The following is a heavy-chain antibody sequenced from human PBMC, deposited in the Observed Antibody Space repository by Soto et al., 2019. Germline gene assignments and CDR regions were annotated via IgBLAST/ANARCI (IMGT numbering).Heavy chain of an antibody. CDR1: GYTFSTSG. CDR2: IRPDNGNR. D-gene: IGHD1-20*01. V-gene: IGHV1-18*01. CDR3: ARDTESNRYND. J-gene: IGHJ1*01. Sequence: ASVKVPCTTSGYTFSTSGISWVRQAPGQGLEWVEWIRPDNGNRKSAQRLQGRVTLTTDTSASTAYMEWRSLTSDDTDMYDGARDTESNRYNDWGQGTLVTVSS.